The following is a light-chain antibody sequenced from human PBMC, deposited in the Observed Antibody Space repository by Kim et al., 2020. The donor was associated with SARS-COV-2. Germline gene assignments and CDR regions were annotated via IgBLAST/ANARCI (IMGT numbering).Light chain of an antibody. CDR1: ENLSASY. CDR2: GAS. CDR3: QSYET. J-gene: IGKJ2*01. V-gene: IGKV3-20*01. Sequence: EVVLTQSPGTLSLSPGDRATLSCRASENLSASYLAWYQQKPGQALTLVIYGASIRATGIPDRFSGSGSGADFTLTITRVEPEDFAVYYCQSYETFGQGTKLEI.